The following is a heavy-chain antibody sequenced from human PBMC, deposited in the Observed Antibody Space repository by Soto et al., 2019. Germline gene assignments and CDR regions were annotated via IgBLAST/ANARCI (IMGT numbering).Heavy chain of an antibody. CDR3: AREKASTSLLTHYYYAMDV. Sequence: GASVKVSCKASGGTFSSYAISWVRQAPGQGLEWMGGIIPIFGTANYAQKFQGRVTITADESTSTAYMELSSLRSEDTAVYYCAREKASTSLLTHYYYAMDVWGQGTTVTVSS. CDR2: IIPIFGTA. V-gene: IGHV1-69*13. J-gene: IGHJ6*02. CDR1: GGTFSSYA.